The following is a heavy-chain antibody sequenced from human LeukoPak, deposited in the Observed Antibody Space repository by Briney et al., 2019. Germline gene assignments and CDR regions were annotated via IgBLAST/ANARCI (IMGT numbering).Heavy chain of an antibody. Sequence: GGSLRLSCAASGFTFSSYAMSWVRQAPGKGLEWVSAISGSGGSTYYADSVKGRFTISRDNSKNTLYLQTNSLRAEDTAVYYCAPPLFGDFSFDYWGQGTLVTVSS. CDR3: APPLFGDFSFDY. CDR2: ISGSGGST. V-gene: IGHV3-23*01. D-gene: IGHD3-10*02. J-gene: IGHJ4*02. CDR1: GFTFSSYA.